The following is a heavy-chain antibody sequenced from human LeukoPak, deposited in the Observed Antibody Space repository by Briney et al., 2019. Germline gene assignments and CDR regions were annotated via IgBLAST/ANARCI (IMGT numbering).Heavy chain of an antibody. CDR1: GFTFSVYE. J-gene: IGHJ4*02. D-gene: IGHD4-23*01. Sequence: PGGSLRLSCAASGFTFSVYEMHWARQAPGKGLEWVSYISSSGSTIYYADSVKGRFTISRDNAKGSLHLQVNSLRAEDTAVYYCARDNGGSSPFDYWGQGTLVTVSS. V-gene: IGHV3-48*03. CDR2: ISSSGSTI. CDR3: ARDNGGSSPFDY.